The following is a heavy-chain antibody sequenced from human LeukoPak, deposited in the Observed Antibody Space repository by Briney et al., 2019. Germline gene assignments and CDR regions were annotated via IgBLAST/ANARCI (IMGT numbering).Heavy chain of an antibody. CDR2: INPNSGGA. CDR3: ARGVGSSWFDP. J-gene: IGHJ5*02. D-gene: IGHD6-13*01. V-gene: IGHV1-2*02. Sequence: GASVKVSCKASGYTFTDYYLHWVRQAPGQGLEWMGWINPNSGGANFALNFQGRVTMTRATSISTAYMDLSRLTSDDTAVYYCARGVGSSWFDPWGQGTLVTVSS. CDR1: GYTFTDYY.